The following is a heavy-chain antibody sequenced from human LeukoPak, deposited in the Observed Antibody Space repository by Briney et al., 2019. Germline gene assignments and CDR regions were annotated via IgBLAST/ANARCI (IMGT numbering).Heavy chain of an antibody. CDR3: VKDGLAVAGTGYFDY. V-gene: IGHV3-30*13. Sequence: GGSLRLSCAASGFSFNTYGMQWVRQAPGMGLEWVAVDSFNGRVQYYADSVRGRFTISRDNSKYMLYLEMNSLRTEDTAVYYCVKDGLAVAGTGYFDYWGQGTLVTVSS. CDR2: DSFNGRVQ. CDR1: GFSFNTYG. D-gene: IGHD6-19*01. J-gene: IGHJ4*02.